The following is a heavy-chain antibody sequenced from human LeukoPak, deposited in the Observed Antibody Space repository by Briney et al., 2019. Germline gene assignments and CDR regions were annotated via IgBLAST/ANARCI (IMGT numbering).Heavy chain of an antibody. V-gene: IGHV4-59*01. Sequence: SETLSLTCTVSGGSISSYYWTWIRQPPGKGLEWIGYIYYSGGTNYNPSLKSRVTISVDTSKNQFSLKLSSVTAADTAVYYCARGRWYVDYWGQGTLVTVSS. J-gene: IGHJ4*02. CDR1: GGSISSYY. CDR2: IYYSGGT. D-gene: IGHD6-13*01. CDR3: ARGRWYVDY.